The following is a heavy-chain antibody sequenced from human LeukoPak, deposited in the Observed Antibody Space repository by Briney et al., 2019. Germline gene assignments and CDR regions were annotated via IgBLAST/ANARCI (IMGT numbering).Heavy chain of an antibody. CDR1: GGSISSYY. Sequence: SETLSLTCTVSGGSISSYYWSWIRQPPGKGLEWIGYIYYSGSTNYNPSLKSRVTISVDTSKNQFSLKLSSVTAADTAVYYCARMVTSGHFDYWGQGTLVTVSS. CDR3: ARMVTSGHFDY. D-gene: IGHD2-21*02. J-gene: IGHJ4*02. V-gene: IGHV4-59*01. CDR2: IYYSGST.